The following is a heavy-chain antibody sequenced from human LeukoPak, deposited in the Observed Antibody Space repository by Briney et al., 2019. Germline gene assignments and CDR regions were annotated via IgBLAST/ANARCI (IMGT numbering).Heavy chain of an antibody. CDR2: IKQDGSEK. CDR1: GFTFNW. J-gene: IGHJ6*03. V-gene: IGHV3-7*01. D-gene: IGHD3-3*01. Sequence: GGSLRLSCVGSGFTFNWMTWVRQAPGKGLEWVANIKQDGSEKYYVDSVKGRFTISRDNAKNSLYLQMNSLRAEDTAVYYCASRYYDFWSGYYPYYYYYYMDVWGKGTTVTVSS. CDR3: ASRYYDFWSGYYPYYYYYYMDV.